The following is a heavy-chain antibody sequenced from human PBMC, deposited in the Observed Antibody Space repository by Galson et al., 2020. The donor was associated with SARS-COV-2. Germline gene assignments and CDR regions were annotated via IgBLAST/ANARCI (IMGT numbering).Heavy chain of an antibody. CDR3: ATGGGNY. CDR2: IYYSGST. V-gene: IGHV4-59*01. D-gene: IGHD3-16*01. J-gene: IGHJ4*02. Sequence: ETSETLSLTCTVSGGSISTYHWSWIRQPPGKGLEWIGYIYYSGSTNYNPSLKSRVTISVDTSKNQFSLKLRSVTAADTAVYYWATGGGNYWGQGTLVTVSS. CDR1: GGSISTYH.